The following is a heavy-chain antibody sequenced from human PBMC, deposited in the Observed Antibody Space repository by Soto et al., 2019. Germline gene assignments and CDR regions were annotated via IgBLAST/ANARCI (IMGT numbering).Heavy chain of an antibody. V-gene: IGHV4-30-4*01. D-gene: IGHD3-3*01. CDR3: ARLYTIFGVVTPFGAFDI. Sequence: PSETLSLTWTVSGGSISRGEYYWSWIRQAPGKGLEWIGCIFYSGSTSYNPSLKSRVTISVDTSKNQFSLKLSSVTAADTAVYYCARLYTIFGVVTPFGAFDIWGQGTMVT. CDR1: GGSISRGEYY. CDR2: IFYSGST. J-gene: IGHJ3*02.